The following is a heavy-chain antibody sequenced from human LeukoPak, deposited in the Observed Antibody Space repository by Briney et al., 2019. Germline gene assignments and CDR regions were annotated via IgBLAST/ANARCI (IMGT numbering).Heavy chain of an antibody. D-gene: IGHD4-17*01. V-gene: IGHV3-7*03. J-gene: IGHJ3*02. Sequence: GGSLRLSCAASGFTFSSYWMSWVRQAPGKGLEWVANIKQDGSEKYYVDSVKGRFTISRDNAKNSLYLQMNSLRAEDTAVYYCASASMTTVTTNAFDIWGQGTMVTVSS. CDR2: IKQDGSEK. CDR1: GFTFSSYW. CDR3: ASASMTTVTTNAFDI.